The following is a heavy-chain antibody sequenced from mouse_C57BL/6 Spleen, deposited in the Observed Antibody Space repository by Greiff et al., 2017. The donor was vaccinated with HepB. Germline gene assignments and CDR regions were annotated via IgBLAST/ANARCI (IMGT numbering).Heavy chain of an antibody. CDR3: ARSRTYYSNSYAMDY. CDR2: INPGSGGT. Sequence: QVQLQQSGAELVRPGTSVKVSCKASGYAFTNYLIEWVKQRPGQGLEWIGVINPGSGGTNYNGKFKGKATLTADKSSSTAYMQLSSLTSEDSAVYFCARSRTYYSNSYAMDYWGQGTSVTVSS. V-gene: IGHV1-54*01. CDR1: GYAFTNYL. J-gene: IGHJ4*01. D-gene: IGHD2-5*01.